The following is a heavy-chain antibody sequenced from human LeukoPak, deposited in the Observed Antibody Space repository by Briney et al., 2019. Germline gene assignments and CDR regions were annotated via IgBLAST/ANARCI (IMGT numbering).Heavy chain of an antibody. CDR2: ISGSGGST. CDR1: GFTFSGYT. V-gene: IGHV3-23*01. J-gene: IGHJ5*02. CDR3: AKGYYGSGKFFAP. D-gene: IGHD3-10*01. Sequence: GWSLRLSCAASGFTFSGYTMSWVRQAPGKGLEWVSSISGSGGSTYYADSVKGRFTVSRDNSKNTLYVQMNTLSAEDTAVYYCAKGYYGSGKFFAPWGQGTLVTVSS.